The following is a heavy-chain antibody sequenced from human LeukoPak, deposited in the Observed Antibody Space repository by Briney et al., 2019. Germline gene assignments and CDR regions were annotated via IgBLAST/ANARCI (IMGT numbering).Heavy chain of an antibody. CDR1: GGSISSYF. V-gene: IGHV4-4*07. Sequence: KPSETLSLTCTVSGGSISSYFWSWIRQPAGKGLEWIGRIYTSGSTNYNPSLKSRVTMSVDTSKNQLSLKLSSVTAADTAVYYCARAGTMTASLYYYYMDVWGKGTTVTVSS. D-gene: IGHD4-17*01. CDR3: ARAGTMTASLYYYYMDV. CDR2: IYTSGST. J-gene: IGHJ6*03.